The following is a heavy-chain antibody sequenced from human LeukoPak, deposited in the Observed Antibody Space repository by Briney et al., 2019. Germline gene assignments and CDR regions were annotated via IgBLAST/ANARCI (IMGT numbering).Heavy chain of an antibody. CDR3: ARCITMVRGVIITSRYNWFDP. Sequence: ASVKVSCKASGYTFTSYDINWVRQATGQGPEWMGWMNPNSGNTGYAQKFQGRVTMTRNTSISTAYMELSSLRSEDTAVYYCARCITMVRGVIITSRYNWFDPWGQGTLVTVSS. CDR2: MNPNSGNT. J-gene: IGHJ5*02. CDR1: GYTFTSYD. V-gene: IGHV1-8*01. D-gene: IGHD3-10*01.